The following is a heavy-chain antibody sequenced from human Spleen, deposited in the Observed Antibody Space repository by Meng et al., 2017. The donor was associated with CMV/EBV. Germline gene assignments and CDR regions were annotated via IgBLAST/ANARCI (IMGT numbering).Heavy chain of an antibody. CDR2: IRHDGSNK. CDR1: GFTFRTYG. J-gene: IGHJ4*02. CDR3: AKIDIVATINARDY. V-gene: IGHV3-30*02. D-gene: IGHD5-12*01. Sequence: GGSLRLSCAASGFTFRTYGMHWVRQAPGKGLEWVAFIRHDGSNKYYADSVKGRFTISRDNSKNTLYLQMNSLRVEDTAVYYCAKIDIVATINARDYWGQGTLVTVSS.